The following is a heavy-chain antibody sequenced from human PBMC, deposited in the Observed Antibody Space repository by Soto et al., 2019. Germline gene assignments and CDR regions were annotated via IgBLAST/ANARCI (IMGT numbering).Heavy chain of an antibody. CDR3: ASWGQSGYGYVVDYFFYYMDA. V-gene: IGHV3-23*01. Sequence: EVQLLESGGGWVQPGGSLRLSCAASGFPFSSYAMSWVRQAPGKGLEWVSFISDSGDSIYYADSVKGRFTVSRDNSKNTLYLQMNPLRVDDTAVFYCASWGQSGYGYVVDYFFYYMDAWGQGTSVTASS. J-gene: IGHJ6*02. CDR2: ISDSGDSI. CDR1: GFPFSSYA. D-gene: IGHD5-18*01.